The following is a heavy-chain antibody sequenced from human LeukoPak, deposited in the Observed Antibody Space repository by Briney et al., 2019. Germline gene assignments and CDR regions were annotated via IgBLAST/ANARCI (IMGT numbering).Heavy chain of an antibody. CDR1: GFTFSSYA. J-gene: IGHJ6*02. D-gene: IGHD5-12*01. CDR2: ISGSGSTI. CDR3: ASGEYSGFIYYYYGMDV. Sequence: GGSLRLSCAASGFTFSSYAMSWVRQAPGKGLEWVSAISGSGSTIYYADSVKGRFTISRDNAKNSLYLQMNSLRAEDTAVYYCASGEYSGFIYYYYGMDVWGQGTTVTVSS. V-gene: IGHV3-23*01.